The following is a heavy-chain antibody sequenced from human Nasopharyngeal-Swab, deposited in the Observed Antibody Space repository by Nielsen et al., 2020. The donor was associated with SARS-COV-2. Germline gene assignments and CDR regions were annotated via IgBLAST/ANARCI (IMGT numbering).Heavy chain of an antibody. V-gene: IGHV4-34*01. CDR3: ARDGRNGYCSSTSCYFVYYFDY. D-gene: IGHD2-2*01. J-gene: IGHJ4*02. Sequence: WIRQPPGKGLEWIGEINHSGSTYYNPSLKSRVTISVDTSKNQFSLKLSSVTAADTAVYYCARDGRNGYCSSTSCYFVYYFDYWGQGTLVTVSS. CDR2: INHSGST.